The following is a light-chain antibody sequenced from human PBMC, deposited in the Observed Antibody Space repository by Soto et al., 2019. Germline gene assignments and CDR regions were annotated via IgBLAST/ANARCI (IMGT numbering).Light chain of an antibody. CDR3: QQYHTYSWT. CDR1: ENIGVW. CDR2: KAS. V-gene: IGKV1-5*03. Sequence: GDRVTITCRASENIGVWLAWYQQKPGKAPKLLIYKASSLQSGVPSRFSGGGSGTGFTLTISSLQPDDFATYYCQQYHTYSWTFGQGTKVDIK. J-gene: IGKJ1*01.